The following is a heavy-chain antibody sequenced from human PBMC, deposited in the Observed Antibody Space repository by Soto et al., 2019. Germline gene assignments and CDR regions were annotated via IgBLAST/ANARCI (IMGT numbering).Heavy chain of an antibody. CDR3: SSSSGD. CDR2: IRSKDNGFAT. V-gene: IGHV3-73*01. CDR1: GFTFSDSA. J-gene: IGHJ4*02. Sequence: EVQLVESGGGLVQPGGSLKLSCAASGFTFSDSAMHWVRQASGKGLEWVGRIRSKDNGFATAYAASVQSRFTISRDDSENTAYLQMNSLKTEDTAVYYCSSSSGDWGQGTLVTVSS. D-gene: IGHD3-10*01.